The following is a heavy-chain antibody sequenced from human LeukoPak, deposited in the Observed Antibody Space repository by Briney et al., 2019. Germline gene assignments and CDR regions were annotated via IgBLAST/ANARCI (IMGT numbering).Heavy chain of an antibody. CDR1: GGTFSSYA. Sequence: GASVKVSCKASGGTFSSYAISWVRQAPGRGLEWMGRIIPIFGTANYAQKFQGRVTITTDESTSTAYMELSRLRSEDTAVYYCARAPQISVDTAMVYFDYGGQGTLVAVSS. CDR2: IIPIFGTA. V-gene: IGHV1-69*05. J-gene: IGHJ4*02. CDR3: ARAPQISVDTAMVYFDY. D-gene: IGHD5-18*01.